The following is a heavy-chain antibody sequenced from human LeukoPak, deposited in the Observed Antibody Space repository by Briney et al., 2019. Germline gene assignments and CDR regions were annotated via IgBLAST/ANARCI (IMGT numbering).Heavy chain of an antibody. D-gene: IGHD3-22*01. V-gene: IGHV3-33*06. Sequence: GRSLRLSCAASGFTFSSYGMHWVRQAPGKGLEWVAVIWYDGSNKYYADSVKGRFTISRDNSKNTLYLQMNSLRAEDTAVYYCAKDASHSSGSLGYRGQGTLVTVSS. CDR1: GFTFSSYG. CDR2: IWYDGSNK. J-gene: IGHJ4*02. CDR3: AKDASHSSGSLGY.